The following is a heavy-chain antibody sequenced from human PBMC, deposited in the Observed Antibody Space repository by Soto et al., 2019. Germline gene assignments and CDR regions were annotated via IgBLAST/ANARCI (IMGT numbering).Heavy chain of an antibody. V-gene: IGHV6-1*01. CDR2: TYYRSRWYT. J-gene: IGHJ3*02. CDR1: GDSVSSNRAA. Sequence: SQTLSLTCAISGDSVSSNRAAWGWIRQSPSRGLEWLGRTYYRSRWYTDYADSVKSRITINPDTYRNQFSLQLNSVTPEDTAVNYCARGESAATNDAFDMWGPGTMVTVSS. D-gene: IGHD1-26*01. CDR3: ARGESAATNDAFDM.